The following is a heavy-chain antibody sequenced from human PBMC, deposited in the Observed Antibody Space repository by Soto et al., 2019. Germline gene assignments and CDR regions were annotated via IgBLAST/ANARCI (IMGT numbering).Heavy chain of an antibody. V-gene: IGHV3-21*01. CDR3: ARDFGDYDFWSGYLDY. CDR1: GFTFSSYS. J-gene: IGHJ4*02. Sequence: EVQLVESGGGLVKPGGSLRLSCAASGFTFSSYSMNWVRQAPGKGLEWVSSISSSSSYIYYAYSVKGRFTISRDNAKNSLYLQMNSLRAEDTAVYYCARDFGDYDFWSGYLDYWGQGTLVTVSS. D-gene: IGHD3-3*01. CDR2: ISSSSSYI.